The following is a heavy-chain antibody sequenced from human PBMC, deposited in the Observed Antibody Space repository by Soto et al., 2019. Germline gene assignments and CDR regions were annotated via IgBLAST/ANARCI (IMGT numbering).Heavy chain of an antibody. Sequence: GGSLRLSCAASGFSFSNYNMNWVRQAPGKGLEWVSYISSRSRVIYYADSVKGRFTISRDNAKNLLYLQMNSLRDEDTAVYYCTGDCEKGYGMDVWGQGTTVTVSS. V-gene: IGHV3-48*02. J-gene: IGHJ6*02. CDR3: TGDCEKGYGMDV. CDR1: GFSFSNYN. CDR2: ISSRSRVI.